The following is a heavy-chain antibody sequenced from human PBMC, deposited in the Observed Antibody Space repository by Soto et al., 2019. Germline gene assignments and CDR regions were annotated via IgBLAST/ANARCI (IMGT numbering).Heavy chain of an antibody. CDR3: TPDNITTFGVVTVYGMDV. D-gene: IGHD3-3*01. CDR2: IKSKTDGGTT. CDR1: GSTFSNAW. J-gene: IGHJ6*02. Sequence: PGGSLRLSCAASGSTFSNAWMSWVRQAPGKGREWVGRIKSKTDGGTTDYAAPVKGRFTISRDDSKNTLYLQMNSLQTEDTAVYYCTPDNITTFGVVTVYGMDVWGQGTTVTVSS. V-gene: IGHV3-15*01.